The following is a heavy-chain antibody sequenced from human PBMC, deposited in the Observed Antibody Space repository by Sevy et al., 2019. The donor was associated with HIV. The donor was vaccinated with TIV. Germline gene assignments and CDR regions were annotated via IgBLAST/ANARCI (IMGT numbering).Heavy chain of an antibody. CDR2: MSGFGGSP. CDR1: GFTFSSYA. V-gene: IGHV3-23*01. J-gene: IGHJ3*02. CDR3: AKDRITMIGDAFDI. D-gene: IGHD3-10*02. Sequence: GGSLRLSCAASGFTFSSYAMSWVRQAPGKGLEWVSGMSGFGGSPYYADSVKGRFTISRDNSKNTLYLQMNSLRAGDTALYYCAKDRITMIGDAFDIWGQGTMVTVSS.